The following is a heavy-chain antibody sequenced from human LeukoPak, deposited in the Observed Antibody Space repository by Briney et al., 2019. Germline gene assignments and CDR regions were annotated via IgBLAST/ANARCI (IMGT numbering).Heavy chain of an antibody. CDR3: ARRGSSNYFDY. CDR2: ITSGGIGT. J-gene: IGHJ4*02. Sequence: PGGSLRLSCAASGFXFSSYAMSWVRQSPGKGLEWVSAITSGGIGTYYADSVKGRFTISRDNSKNTLYLQMNSLRAEDTAVYFCARRGSSNYFDYWGQGTLVTVSS. CDR1: GFXFSSYA. D-gene: IGHD3-16*01. V-gene: IGHV3-23*01.